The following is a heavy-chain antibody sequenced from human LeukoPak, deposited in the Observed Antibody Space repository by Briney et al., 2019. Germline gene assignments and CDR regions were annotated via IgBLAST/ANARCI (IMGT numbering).Heavy chain of an antibody. Sequence: GGSLRLSCAASGFTFSSYSMNWVRQAPGKGLEWVSYISSSSSTIYYADSVKGRFTISRDNAKNSLYLQMNSLRAEDTAVYYCARSQGQPAAISGNAFDIWGQGTMVTVSS. CDR1: GFTFSSYS. CDR2: ISSSSSTI. CDR3: ARSQGQPAAISGNAFDI. D-gene: IGHD2-2*02. J-gene: IGHJ3*02. V-gene: IGHV3-48*01.